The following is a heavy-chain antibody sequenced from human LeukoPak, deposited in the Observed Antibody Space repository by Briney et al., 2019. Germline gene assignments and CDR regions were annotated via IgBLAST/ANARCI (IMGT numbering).Heavy chain of an antibody. CDR3: ARVSSAGIWDY. CDR2: IYTSGST. D-gene: IGHD6-19*01. V-gene: IGHV4-4*07. J-gene: IGHJ4*02. Sequence: SETVPLTCTVTGGSFSGYYRSWIRQPAGKGLEWIGRIYTSGSTNYNPSLKSRVTMSVDTSKNQFSLKLSSVTAADTAVYYCARVSSAGIWDYWGQGTLVTVSS. CDR1: GGSFSGYY.